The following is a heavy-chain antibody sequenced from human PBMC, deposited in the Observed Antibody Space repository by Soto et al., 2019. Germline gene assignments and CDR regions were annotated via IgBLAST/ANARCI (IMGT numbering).Heavy chain of an antibody. D-gene: IGHD3-22*01. J-gene: IGHJ6*02. CDR1: NLTVSNNY. Sequence: PGGSLRLSCAASNLTVSNNYMTWVRQAPGKGLEWVSVIYPDGATYYADSVKGRFTISRDNSKDTLFLHMNSLRAEDTARYYCSRPRVFIPDVTLIYYYGMDVWGQGTTVTVSS. CDR2: IYPDGAT. CDR3: SRPRVFIPDVTLIYYYGMDV. V-gene: IGHV3-53*01.